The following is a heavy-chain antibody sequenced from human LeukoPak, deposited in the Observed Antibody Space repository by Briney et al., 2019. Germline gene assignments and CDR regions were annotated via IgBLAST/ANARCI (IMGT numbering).Heavy chain of an antibody. V-gene: IGHV1-69*13. J-gene: IGHJ3*02. CDR1: GGTFSSYA. Sequence: VASVKVSCKASGGTFSSYAISWVRQAPGQGLEWMGGIIPIFGTANYAQKFQGRVTITADESTSTAYMELSSLRSEDTAVYYCASYLDSRNYYDSSGYYSALIWGQGTMVTVSS. CDR2: IIPIFGTA. CDR3: ASYLDSRNYYDSSGYYSALI. D-gene: IGHD3-22*01.